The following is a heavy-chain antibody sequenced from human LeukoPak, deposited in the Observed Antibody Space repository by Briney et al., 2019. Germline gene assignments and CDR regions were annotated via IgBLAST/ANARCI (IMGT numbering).Heavy chain of an antibody. CDR3: ARENGQGLIDAFDI. CDR1: GFTFSSYW. V-gene: IGHV3-33*08. J-gene: IGHJ3*02. Sequence: GGSLRLSCAASGFTFSSYWMSWVRQAPGKGLEWVAVIWYDGSNKYYADSVKGRFTISRDNSKNTLYLQMNSLRAEDTAVYYCARENGQGLIDAFDIWGQGTMVTVSS. D-gene: IGHD1-1*01. CDR2: IWYDGSNK.